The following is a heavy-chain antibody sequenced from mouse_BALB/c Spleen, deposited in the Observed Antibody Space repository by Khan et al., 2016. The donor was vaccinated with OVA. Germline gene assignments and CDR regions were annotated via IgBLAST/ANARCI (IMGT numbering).Heavy chain of an antibody. CDR3: ARAGYGGFAY. CDR2: ISDGGSYT. V-gene: IGHV5-4*02. D-gene: IGHD1-1*02. J-gene: IGHJ3*01. Sequence: EVELVESGGGLVKPGGSLKLSCAASGFTFSDYYMYWVRQTREKRLEWVATISDGGSYTYYPDSVKGRFTISRDNAKNNLYLQMGSLKSEDTAMYYCARAGYGGFAYWGQGTLVTVSA. CDR1: GFTFSDYY.